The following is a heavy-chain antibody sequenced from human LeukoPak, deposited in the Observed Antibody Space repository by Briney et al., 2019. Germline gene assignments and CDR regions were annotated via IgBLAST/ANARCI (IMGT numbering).Heavy chain of an antibody. V-gene: IGHV1-69*05. CDR1: GGTFSSYA. Sequence: ASVKVSCKASGGTFSSYAISWVRQAPGQGLEWMRRIIPIFGTANYAQKFQGRVTITTDESTSTAYMELSSLRSEDTAVYYCAREGSGYQLNWFDPWGQGTLVTVSS. CDR2: IIPIFGTA. J-gene: IGHJ5*02. CDR3: AREGSGYQLNWFDP. D-gene: IGHD3-22*01.